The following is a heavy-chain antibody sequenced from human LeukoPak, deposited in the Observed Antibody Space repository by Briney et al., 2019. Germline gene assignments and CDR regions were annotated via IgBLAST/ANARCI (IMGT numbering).Heavy chain of an antibody. Sequence: GGSLRLSCAASGFTFSSYAMRWVRQAPGKGLGWVAVISYDRSNKYYADSVKGRFTISRDNSKNTLYLQMNSLRAEDTAVYYCARDQNGDYVFDNWGQGTLVTVSS. CDR3: ARDQNGDYVFDN. J-gene: IGHJ4*01. V-gene: IGHV3-30-3*01. CDR1: GFTFSSYA. CDR2: ISYDRSNK. D-gene: IGHD4-17*01.